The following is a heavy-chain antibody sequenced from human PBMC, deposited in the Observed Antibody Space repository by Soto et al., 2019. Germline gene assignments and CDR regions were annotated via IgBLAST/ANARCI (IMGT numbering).Heavy chain of an antibody. D-gene: IGHD3-10*01. CDR1: GFTFGTTD. J-gene: IGHJ5*02. CDR2: IDGSGGIT. CDR3: VKNSGGFNT. Sequence: QLLQSGGGLVQPGGSLTLSCAASGFTFGTTDMSWVRQAPGEGLEWVSTIDGSGGITYYADAVKGRFTISRDNSRNTVYLQMNRLRGDDTALYYCVKNSGGFNTWGQGALVTVSS. V-gene: IGHV3-23*01.